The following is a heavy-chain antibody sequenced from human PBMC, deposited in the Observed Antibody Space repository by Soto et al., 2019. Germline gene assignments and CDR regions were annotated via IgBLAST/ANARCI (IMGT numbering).Heavy chain of an antibody. CDR3: ARGGRTVFGMTTVTTNGAFDI. Sequence: GGSLRLSCAASGFTFSSYAMHWVRQAPGKGLEWVAVISYDGSNKYYADSVKGRFTISRDNSKNTLYRQMNSLRAEDTAVYYCARGGRTVFGMTTVTTNGAFDIWGQGTMVTVSS. V-gene: IGHV3-30-3*01. J-gene: IGHJ3*02. CDR1: GFTFSSYA. D-gene: IGHD4-17*01. CDR2: ISYDGSNK.